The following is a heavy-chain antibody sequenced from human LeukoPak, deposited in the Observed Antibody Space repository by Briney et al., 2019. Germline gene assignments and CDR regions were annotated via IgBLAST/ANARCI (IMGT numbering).Heavy chain of an antibody. D-gene: IGHD3-22*01. CDR2: IRYDGNNK. V-gene: IGHV3-30*02. CDR3: AKDAAYYYDSSGPLDS. J-gene: IGHJ4*02. Sequence: PGGSLRLSCAPSGFTFSSYGMHWVRQAPGKGLEWVAFIRYDGNNKYYADSVKGRFTISRDNSKNTLYLQMNSLRAEDTAVYYCAKDAAYYYDSSGPLDSWGQGTLVTVSS. CDR1: GFTFSSYG.